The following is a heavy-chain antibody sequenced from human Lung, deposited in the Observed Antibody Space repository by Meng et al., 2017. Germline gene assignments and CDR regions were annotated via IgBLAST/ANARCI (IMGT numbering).Heavy chain of an antibody. Sequence: EAQLVESGGGFVKPGSSLTLSCAGSGVTFSNAWMSWGRKAPGKGLEWVGRIKSKADDGSADYAAPVQGRFTISRDDSKNILYLQMNSLITEDTAVYFCATGAAAADHWGQGTLVTVSS. V-gene: IGHV3-15*01. CDR1: GVTFSNAW. CDR3: ATGAAAADH. J-gene: IGHJ4*02. D-gene: IGHD6-13*01. CDR2: IKSKADDGSA.